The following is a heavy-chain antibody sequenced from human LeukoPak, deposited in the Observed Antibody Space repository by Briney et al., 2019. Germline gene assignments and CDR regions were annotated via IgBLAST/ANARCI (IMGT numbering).Heavy chain of an antibody. V-gene: IGHV4-61*02. CDR1: GGSISSGSYY. J-gene: IGHJ5*02. Sequence: SQTLSLTCTVSGGSISSGSYYWSWIRQPAGKGLEWIGRIYTSGSTNYNPSLKSRVTISVDTSKNQFSLKLSSVTAADTAVYYCARDVWFGELSAWFDPWGQGTLVTVSS. D-gene: IGHD3-10*01. CDR2: IYTSGST. CDR3: ARDVWFGELSAWFDP.